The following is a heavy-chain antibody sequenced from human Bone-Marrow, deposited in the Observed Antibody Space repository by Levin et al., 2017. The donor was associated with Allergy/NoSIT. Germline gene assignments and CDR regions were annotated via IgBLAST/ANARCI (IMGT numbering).Heavy chain of an antibody. CDR2: INWKGNAM. J-gene: IGHJ6*02. V-gene: IGHV3-9*01. Sequence: PGGSLRLSCAASGFTFDDYTMHWVRQAPGKGLEWVSSINWKGNAMDYADSVKGRFTISRDNAKNSLSLHMNSLRAEGTALYSCAKESRTSSSMDYYYYHGMDVWGQGTTVTVSS. D-gene: IGHD6-6*01. CDR1: GFTFDDYT. CDR3: AKESRTSSSMDYYYYHGMDV.